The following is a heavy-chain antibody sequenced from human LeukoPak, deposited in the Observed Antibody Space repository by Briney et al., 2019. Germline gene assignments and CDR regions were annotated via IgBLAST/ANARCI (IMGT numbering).Heavy chain of an antibody. V-gene: IGHV4-59*12. CDR2: IYYTGST. CDR3: ARVQDYDILTGYHNWFDP. CDR1: GGSISSYY. Sequence: SETLSLTCTVSGGSISSYYWSWIRQPPGKGLEWIGYIYYTGSTNYNPSLKSRVTISVDTSKNQFSLKLSSVTAADTAVYYCARVQDYDILTGYHNWFDPWGQGTLVTVSS. J-gene: IGHJ5*02. D-gene: IGHD3-9*01.